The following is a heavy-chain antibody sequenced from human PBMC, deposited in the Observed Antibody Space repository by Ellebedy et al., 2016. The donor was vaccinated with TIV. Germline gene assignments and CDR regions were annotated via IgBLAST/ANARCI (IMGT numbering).Heavy chain of an antibody. CDR2: TYYRSKWYN. D-gene: IGHD3-22*01. V-gene: IGHV6-1*01. CDR3: ASSYDSSGYYPH. Sequence: SQTLSLTXAISGDSDSSNSAAWNWIRQSPSRGLEWLGRTYYRSKWYNDYAVSVKSRITINPDTSKNQFSLQLNSVTPEDTAVYYCASSYDSSGYYPHWGQGTLVTVSS. CDR1: GDSDSSNSAA. J-gene: IGHJ4*02.